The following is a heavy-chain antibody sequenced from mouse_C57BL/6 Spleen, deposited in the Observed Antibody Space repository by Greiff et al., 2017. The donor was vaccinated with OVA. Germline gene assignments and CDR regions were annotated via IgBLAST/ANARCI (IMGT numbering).Heavy chain of an antibody. V-gene: IGHV1-59*01. D-gene: IGHD1-1*01. CDR2: IDPSDSYT. CDR1: GYTFTSYW. J-gene: IGHJ2*01. CDR3: AREDLLRYYFDY. Sequence: VQLQQPGAELVRPGTSVKLSCKASGYTFTSYWMHWVKQRPGQGLEWIGVIDPSDSYTNYNQKFKGKATLTVDTSSSTAYMQLSSLTSEDSAVYYCAREDLLRYYFDYWGQGTTLTVSS.